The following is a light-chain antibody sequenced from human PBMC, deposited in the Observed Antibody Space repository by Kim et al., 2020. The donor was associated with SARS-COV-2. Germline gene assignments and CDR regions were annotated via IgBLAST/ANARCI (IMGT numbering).Light chain of an antibody. CDR3: QQYYNWPRT. J-gene: IGKJ1*01. V-gene: IGKV3-15*01. CDR2: AAT. Sequence: EIVMTQSPATLSVSPEERATLSCRASQSVSQNLAWYQQKSGQPPRLLVFAATTRATSIPARFSGSGSGTEFTLTISSLQPEDFAVYYCQQYYNWPRTFGQGTKVDIK. CDR1: QSVSQN.